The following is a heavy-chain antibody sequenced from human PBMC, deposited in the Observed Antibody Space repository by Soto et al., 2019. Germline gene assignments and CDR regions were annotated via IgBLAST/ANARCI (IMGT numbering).Heavy chain of an antibody. J-gene: IGHJ5*02. V-gene: IGHV4-4*07. D-gene: IGHD3-3*01. Sequence: SEFLSLTRIVSGGSITSYHWSWIRQLPGKGLEWIGRTYTSGNTNYNPSLKSRVTISVDTSKNQFSLKLSSVTAADTAVYYCARDTSYDFWSGYRRPRFDPWGQGTLVTVSS. CDR1: GGSITSYH. CDR3: ARDTSYDFWSGYRRPRFDP. CDR2: TYTSGNT.